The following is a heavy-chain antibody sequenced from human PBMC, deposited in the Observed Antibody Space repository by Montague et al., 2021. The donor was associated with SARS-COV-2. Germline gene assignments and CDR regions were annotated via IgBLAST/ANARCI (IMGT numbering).Heavy chain of an antibody. CDR3: TRSLGLFWFKESHPFNH. Sequence: SLRLSCAASGFTINNFAMHWVRQAPGKGLECVALMSYEGSIKYYTDSVKGRFTISRDNSKNTLYLDMNSPRAEDTAVYYCTRSLGLFWFKESHPFNHWGQGTPVIVSS. D-gene: IGHD3-10*01. V-gene: IGHV3-30-3*01. J-gene: IGHJ1*01. CDR1: GFTINNFA. CDR2: MSYEGSIK.